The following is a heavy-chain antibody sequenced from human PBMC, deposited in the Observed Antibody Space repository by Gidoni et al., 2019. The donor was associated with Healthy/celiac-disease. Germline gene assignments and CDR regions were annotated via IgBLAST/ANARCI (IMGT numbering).Heavy chain of an antibody. Sequence: EVQLVQSGAEVKKPGESLTISCQGSGSSFTSYWIGWVRQMPGKGLEWMGIIYPGDSDTSYSPSFQGKVTISADKSISTAYLQWSSLKASDTAMYYCARLYCSGGSCYSGYYYYYGMDVWSQGTTVTVSS. CDR3: ARLYCSGGSCYSGYYYYYGMDV. D-gene: IGHD2-15*01. J-gene: IGHJ6*02. V-gene: IGHV5-51*01. CDR1: GSSFTSYW. CDR2: IYPGDSDT.